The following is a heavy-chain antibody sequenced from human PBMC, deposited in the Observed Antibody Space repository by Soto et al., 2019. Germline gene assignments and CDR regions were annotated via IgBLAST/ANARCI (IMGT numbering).Heavy chain of an antibody. V-gene: IGHV3-21*01. CDR2: ISSTSTYI. Sequence: EVQLVESGGGLVKPGGSLRLSCAASGFPFSENSMKWVRQAPGKGLEWVSSISSTSTYIFYADSLKGRFTISRDNAKNSLYLQMNSLRAEDTAVYYCARQRDGRDGDYWGQGTLVTVSS. D-gene: IGHD3-10*01. CDR1: GFPFSENS. J-gene: IGHJ4*02. CDR3: ARQRDGRDGDY.